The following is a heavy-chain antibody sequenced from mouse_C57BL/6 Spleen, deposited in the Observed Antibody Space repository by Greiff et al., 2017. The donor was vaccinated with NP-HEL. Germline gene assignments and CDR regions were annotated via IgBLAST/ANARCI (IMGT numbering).Heavy chain of an antibody. Sequence: VQLQQSGAELVKPGASVKISCKASGYAFSSYWMNWVKQRPGKGLEWIGQIYPGDGDTNYNGKFKGKATLTADKSSSTAYMQLSSLTSEDSAVYFCARWLLREGYDYAMDYWGQGTSVTVSS. J-gene: IGHJ4*01. V-gene: IGHV1-80*01. D-gene: IGHD2-3*01. CDR3: ARWLLREGYDYAMDY. CDR1: GYAFSSYW. CDR2: IYPGDGDT.